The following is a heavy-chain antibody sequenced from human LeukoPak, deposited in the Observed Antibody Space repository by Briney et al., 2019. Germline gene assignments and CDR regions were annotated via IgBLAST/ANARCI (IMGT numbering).Heavy chain of an antibody. CDR3: ARDGVVVPAALDY. J-gene: IGHJ4*02. CDR1: GYTFTGYY. Sequence: EASVKVSCKASGYTFTGYYMHWVRQAPGQGLEWMGWINPNSGGINFAQKFQGRVTMTRDTSISTAYMELRGLTPDDTAVYYCARDGVVVPAALDYWGQGTLVTVSS. V-gene: IGHV1-2*02. D-gene: IGHD2-2*01. CDR2: INPNSGGI.